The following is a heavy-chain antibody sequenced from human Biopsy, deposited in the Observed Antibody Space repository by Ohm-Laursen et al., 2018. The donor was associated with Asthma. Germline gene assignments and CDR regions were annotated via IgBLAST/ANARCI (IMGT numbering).Heavy chain of an antibody. CDR3: ARATSTWSQSGPHFFDH. J-gene: IGHJ5*02. CDR1: PGSINDYY. CDR2: VHSSGST. V-gene: IGHV4-59*01. D-gene: IGHD6-13*01. Sequence: TLSLTCTVSPGSINDYYWNWIRQFPGKGLEWIGYVHSSGSTRFNPSLKSRVTVSVDTSVDQVSLKLSSMSAADTAIYYCARATSTWSQSGPHFFDHWGPGTLVTVSS.